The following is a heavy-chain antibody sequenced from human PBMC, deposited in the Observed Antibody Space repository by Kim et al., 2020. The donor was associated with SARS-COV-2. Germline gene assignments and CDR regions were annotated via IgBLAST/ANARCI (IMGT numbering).Heavy chain of an antibody. CDR2: IYSNGKT. D-gene: IGHD6-13*01. CDR1: GDSVNRDGSY. J-gene: IGHJ2*01. V-gene: IGHV4-31*03. CDR3: TRRSTSYWYFDL. Sequence: SETLSLTCTVSGDSVNRDGSYWSWIRQLPGKDLEWIGYIYSNGKTSYNPSLRSRLGISLDTSRNQFSLMLTSVTAADAAGYYCTRRSTSYWYFDLWGRGTLLTVSS.